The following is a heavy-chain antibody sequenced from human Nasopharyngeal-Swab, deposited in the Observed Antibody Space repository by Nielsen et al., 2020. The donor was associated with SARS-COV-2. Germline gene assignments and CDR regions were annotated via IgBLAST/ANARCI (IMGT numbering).Heavy chain of an antibody. J-gene: IGHJ4*02. D-gene: IGHD5-12*01. CDR2: IKSKTDGGTT. V-gene: IGHV3-15*01. CDR3: TTDIVATNFDY. Sequence: GESLKISCAASGFTFSTYWMHWVRQAPGEGLVWVGRIKSKTDGGTTDYAAPVKGRFTISRDDSKNTLYLQMNSLKTEDTAVYYCTTDIVATNFDYWGQGTLVTVSS. CDR1: GFTFSTYW.